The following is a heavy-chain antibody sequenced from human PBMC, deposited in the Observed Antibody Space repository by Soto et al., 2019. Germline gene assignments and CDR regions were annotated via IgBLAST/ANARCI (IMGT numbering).Heavy chain of an antibody. J-gene: IGHJ4*02. Sequence: GGSLRLSCAASGFTFNNYDIHWVRQAPGKGLEWVAVMSYSGSVQYYGDSVKGRFTVSRDTSKNTVNLQMNSLRPEDTAVYYCAKDLAPGVVINPFYYWGQGTLVTVSS. CDR1: GFTFNNYD. V-gene: IGHV3-30*18. CDR2: MSYSGSVQ. CDR3: AKDLAPGVVINPFYY. D-gene: IGHD3-3*01.